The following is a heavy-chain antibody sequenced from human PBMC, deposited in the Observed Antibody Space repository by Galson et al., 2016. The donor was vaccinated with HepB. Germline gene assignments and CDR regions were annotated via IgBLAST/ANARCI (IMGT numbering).Heavy chain of an antibody. CDR2: VSWNSGTI. J-gene: IGHJ4*02. CDR3: AKGTTARYDLDS. CDR1: GYKFGGYA. V-gene: IGHV3-9*01. D-gene: IGHD1-14*01. Sequence: SLRLSCAGTGYKFGGYAMHWVRQAPGKGLEWVSGVSWNSGTIAYSDSVRSRFTILRDNAKNSLYLRMNRLRMEDTALYYCAKGTTARYDLDSWGQGTLVVVSS.